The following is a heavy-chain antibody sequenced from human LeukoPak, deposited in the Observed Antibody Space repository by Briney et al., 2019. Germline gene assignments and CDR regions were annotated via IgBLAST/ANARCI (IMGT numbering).Heavy chain of an antibody. Sequence: GGSLRLSCAASGFTFGTYAMSWVRQAPGKGLEWVSGISDGGGSIHYADSVRGRFTISRDNSQNTVYLQMTSLGAEDTAVYYCANSHKGAPGVHWGQGTLVTVSS. J-gene: IGHJ4*02. V-gene: IGHV3-23*01. CDR3: ANSHKGAPGVH. CDR2: ISDGGGSI. CDR1: GFTFGTYA. D-gene: IGHD1-1*01.